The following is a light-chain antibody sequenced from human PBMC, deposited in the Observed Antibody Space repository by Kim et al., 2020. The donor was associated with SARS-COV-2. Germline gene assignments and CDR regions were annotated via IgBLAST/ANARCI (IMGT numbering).Light chain of an antibody. V-gene: IGKV1-39*01. CDR3: QQTYSTPPYT. CDR2: TAF. J-gene: IGKJ2*01. CDR1: QSISIF. Sequence: ASVGDSVTITCRASQSISIFLNWYQQKPGKAPKLLIYTAFSLQTGVPSRFSGSGSGTDFTLTINGLQPEDLATYYCQQTYSTPPYTFGQGTKLEI.